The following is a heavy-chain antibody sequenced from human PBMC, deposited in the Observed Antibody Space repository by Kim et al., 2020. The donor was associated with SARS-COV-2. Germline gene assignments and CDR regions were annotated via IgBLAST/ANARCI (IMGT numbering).Heavy chain of an antibody. CDR1: GFTFSSYA. Sequence: GGSLRLSCAASGFTFSSYAMTWVRQSPGKGLEWVSVISAGGGSTYYADSVKGRFTTSRDNSKNTLDLQMNSLRADDTAVYYCAKDRWTIATTGTRAFDIWGQGTMVTVSS. V-gene: IGHV3-23*01. D-gene: IGHD6-13*01. CDR3: AKDRWTIATTGTRAFDI. CDR2: ISAGGGST. J-gene: IGHJ3*02.